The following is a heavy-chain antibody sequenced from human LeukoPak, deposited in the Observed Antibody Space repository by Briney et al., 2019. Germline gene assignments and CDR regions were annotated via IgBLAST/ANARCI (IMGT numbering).Heavy chain of an antibody. Sequence: SETLSLTCAVYGGSFSGYYWSWIRQPPGKGLEWIGEINHSGSTNYNPSLKSRVTISVDTSKNQFSLKLNSVTAADTAVYYCARLQNHDTSGYYSFDYWGRGTLVSVSS. CDR2: INHSGST. V-gene: IGHV4-34*01. D-gene: IGHD3-22*01. CDR3: ARLQNHDTSGYYSFDY. J-gene: IGHJ4*02. CDR1: GGSFSGYY.